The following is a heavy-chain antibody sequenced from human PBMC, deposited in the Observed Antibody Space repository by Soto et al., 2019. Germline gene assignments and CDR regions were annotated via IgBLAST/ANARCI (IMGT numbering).Heavy chain of an antibody. CDR3: ARDFIMGTDYYYGMDV. V-gene: IGHV3-7*01. D-gene: IGHD2-8*01. J-gene: IGHJ6*02. CDR2: IKQDGSEK. Sequence: GGSLRLSCAASGFTFSSYWMSWVRQAPGKGLEWVANIKQDGSEKYYVDSVKGRFTISRDNAKNSLYLQMNSLRAEDTAVYYCARDFIMGTDYYYGMDVWGQGTTVTVSS. CDR1: GFTFSSYW.